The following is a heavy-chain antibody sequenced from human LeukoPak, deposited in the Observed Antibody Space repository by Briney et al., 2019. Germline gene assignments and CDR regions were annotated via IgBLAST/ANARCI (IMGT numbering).Heavy chain of an antibody. J-gene: IGHJ4*02. D-gene: IGHD1-26*01. CDR3: ATAEGVGARPRFFDY. CDR2: FDPEDDET. CDR1: GYTLTELS. Sequence: ASVKVSCKVSGYTLTELSMHWVRQAPGKGLEWMGGFDPEDDETIYAQKFQGRVTMTEDTSTDTAYMELSSLRSEDTAVYYCATAEGVGARPRFFDYWGQGTLVTVSS. V-gene: IGHV1-24*01.